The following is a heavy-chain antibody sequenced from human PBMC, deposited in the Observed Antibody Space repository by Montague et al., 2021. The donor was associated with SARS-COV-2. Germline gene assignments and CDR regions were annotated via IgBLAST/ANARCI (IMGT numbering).Heavy chain of an antibody. CDR2: IDASGTT. CDR1: GGSIRSDGFY. V-gene: IGHV4-61*02. CDR3: ARSAFRYFDRPGMDV. J-gene: IGHJ6*02. Sequence: TLSLICTVSGGSIRSDGFYRNWIRQPAGKGLEWIGRIDASGTTNYKPSLKSRVIISLDRSKNQFSLKLSSVIAADTAVYYCARSAFRYFDRPGMDVWGQGTTVTVSS. D-gene: IGHD3-9*01.